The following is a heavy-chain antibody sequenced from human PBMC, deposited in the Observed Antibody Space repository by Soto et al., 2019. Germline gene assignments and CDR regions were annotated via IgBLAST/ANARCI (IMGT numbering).Heavy chain of an antibody. Sequence: GGSLRLSCSASGFTFSTYAMHWVRQAPGKGLEYVSAISSNGGSTYYAGSVKGRFTISRDNSKNTLYLQMSSLRPEDTAVYYCVKDWSTPSPSYYFDYWGQGTLVTVSS. V-gene: IGHV3-64D*08. CDR1: GFTFSTYA. J-gene: IGHJ4*02. CDR2: ISSNGGST. CDR3: VKDWSTPSPSYYFDY. D-gene: IGHD6-6*01.